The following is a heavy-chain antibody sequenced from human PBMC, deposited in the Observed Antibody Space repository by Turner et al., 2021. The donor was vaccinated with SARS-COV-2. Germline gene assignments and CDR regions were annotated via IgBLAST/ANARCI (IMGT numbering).Heavy chain of an antibody. CDR1: GFTFSSYW. D-gene: IGHD6-13*01. V-gene: IGHV3-7*03. CDR3: ARLHTSSWYFDY. CDR2: IKQDGSEK. Sequence: VQLVESGGGVVQPGRSLSRSCAASGFTFSSYWMSWVRQAPGKVLEWVANIKQDGSEKYYVDSVKGRFTISRDNAKNSLYLQMNSLRAEDTAVYYCARLHTSSWYFDYWGQGTLVTVSS. J-gene: IGHJ4*02.